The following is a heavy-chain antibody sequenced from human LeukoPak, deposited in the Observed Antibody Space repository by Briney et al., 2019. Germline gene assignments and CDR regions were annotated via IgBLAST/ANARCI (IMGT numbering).Heavy chain of an antibody. CDR3: AKDSGGILN. Sequence: GGSLRLSCAVSGFTFSNYALSWVRQAPGKGLEWLSAITGSGDITYYADSVKGRFTVSRDISKNTLYLQMNSLRAEDTALYYCAKDSGGILNWGQGTLVTVSS. V-gene: IGHV3-23*01. CDR2: ITGSGDIT. J-gene: IGHJ4*02. CDR1: GFTFSNYA. D-gene: IGHD1-26*01.